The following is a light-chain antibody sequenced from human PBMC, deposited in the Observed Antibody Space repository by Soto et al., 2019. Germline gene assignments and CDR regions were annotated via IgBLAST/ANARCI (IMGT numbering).Light chain of an antibody. CDR3: QKYDRAPAA. CDR1: QDIKKF. V-gene: IGKV1-27*01. CDR2: AAS. J-gene: IGKJ1*01. Sequence: DIQVTQSPSSLSASPGDRITITCRASQDIKKFLAWYQQKPGKVPHLLIYAASTLRPGVPSRFSGNASGTDFPPTIASLQPEDVANYYCQKYDRAPAAFGQGTKVDVK.